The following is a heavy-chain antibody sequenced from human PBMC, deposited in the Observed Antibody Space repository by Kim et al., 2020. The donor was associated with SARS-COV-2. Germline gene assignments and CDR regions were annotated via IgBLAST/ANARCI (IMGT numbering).Heavy chain of an antibody. CDR2: IIPIFGTA. CDR1: GGTFSSYA. Sequence: SVKVSCKASGGTFSSYAISWVRQAPGQGLEWMGGIIPIFGTANYAQKFQGRVTITADESTSTAYMYLSSLRSEDTAVYYCARAVQRITIFGVVIWNWFD. J-gene: IGHJ5*01. V-gene: IGHV1-69*13. CDR3: ARAVQRITIFGVVIWNWFD. D-gene: IGHD3-3*01.